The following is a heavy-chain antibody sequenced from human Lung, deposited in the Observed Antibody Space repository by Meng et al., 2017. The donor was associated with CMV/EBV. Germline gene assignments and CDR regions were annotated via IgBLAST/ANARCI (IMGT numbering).Heavy chain of an antibody. CDR3: ARLRFLEWLPLDASDI. J-gene: IGHJ3*02. CDR1: GGSFSGYY. CDR2: INHSGSS. Sequence: GSLRLSCAVYGGSFSGYYWSWIRQPPGKGLEWIGEINHSGSSNYNPSLKSRVTISVDTSKNQFSLKLSSVTAADTAVYYCARLRFLEWLPLDASDIWGQGXMVTVSS. D-gene: IGHD3-3*01. V-gene: IGHV4-34*01.